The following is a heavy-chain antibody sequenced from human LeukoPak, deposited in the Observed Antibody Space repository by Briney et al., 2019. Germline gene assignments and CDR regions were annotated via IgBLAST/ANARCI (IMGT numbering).Heavy chain of an antibody. Sequence: GEPLKISFKGSGYRFTSYWIGWVRPMPGKGLELMGIIYPGDSDTRHSPSFQGQGPITADKSISTAYLQWSSLKASDTAMYYCARHGADTASDYWGQGTLVTVSS. CDR2: IYPGDSDT. D-gene: IGHD5-18*01. V-gene: IGHV5-51*01. J-gene: IGHJ4*02. CDR1: GYRFTSYW. CDR3: ARHGADTASDY.